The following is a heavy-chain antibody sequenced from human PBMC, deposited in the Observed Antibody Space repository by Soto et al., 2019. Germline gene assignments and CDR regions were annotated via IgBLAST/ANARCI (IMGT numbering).Heavy chain of an antibody. D-gene: IGHD3-3*01. Sequence: GGSLRLSCAASGFTFSSYGMHWVRQAPGKGLEWVAVIWYDGSNKYYADSVKGRFTISRDNSKNTLYLQMNSLRAEDTAVYYCAKGRGMPTILDAFDIWGQATMVTVSS. CDR3: AKGRGMPTILDAFDI. J-gene: IGHJ3*02. CDR1: GFTFSSYG. V-gene: IGHV3-33*06. CDR2: IWYDGSNK.